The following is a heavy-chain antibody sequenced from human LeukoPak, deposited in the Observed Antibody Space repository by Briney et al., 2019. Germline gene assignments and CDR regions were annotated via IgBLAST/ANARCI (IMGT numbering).Heavy chain of an antibody. CDR1: GLTFSSFS. CDR2: INTVASYI. V-gene: IGHV3-21*06. Sequence: GGSLRLSCAASGLTFSSFSFNWVRQGPGKGLEWFSSINTVASYIYYADSVKGRFTISRDNAKNSLYLQMNSLRAEDTGVYYCARLRRNSDKSGFYYYYDYWGQGTLVTVSS. CDR3: ARLRRNSDKSGFYYYYDY. J-gene: IGHJ4*02. D-gene: IGHD3-22*01.